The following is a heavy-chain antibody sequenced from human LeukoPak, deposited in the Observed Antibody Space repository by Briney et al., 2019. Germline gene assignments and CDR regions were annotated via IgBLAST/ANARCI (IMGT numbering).Heavy chain of an antibody. V-gene: IGHV4-59*01. CDR3: ARETRLHSGSYSNDAFDI. CDR2: ISYSVST. Sequence: SETLSLTCAVYGGSFSNYYWTWIRQPPGKGLEWIGYISYSVSTDYNPSLKSRVTISLDTSKNQFSLRLSSVTAADTAVYYCARETRLHSGSYSNDAFDIWGQGTMVTVSS. D-gene: IGHD1-26*01. J-gene: IGHJ3*02. CDR1: GGSFSNYY.